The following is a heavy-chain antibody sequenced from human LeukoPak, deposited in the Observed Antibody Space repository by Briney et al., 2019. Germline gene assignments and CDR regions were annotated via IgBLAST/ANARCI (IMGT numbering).Heavy chain of an antibody. D-gene: IGHD2-15*01. V-gene: IGHV1-8*01. CDR3: ARGALYCSGGSCYSGGMDV. J-gene: IGHJ6*02. CDR1: GYTFTSYD. CDR2: MNPNSGNT. Sequence: ASVKVSCKASGYTFTSYDINWVRQATGQGLEWMGWMNPNSGNTGYAQKFHGSVTMTRNTSISTAYMELSSLRSEDTAVYYCARGALYCSGGSCYSGGMDVWGQGTTVTVSS.